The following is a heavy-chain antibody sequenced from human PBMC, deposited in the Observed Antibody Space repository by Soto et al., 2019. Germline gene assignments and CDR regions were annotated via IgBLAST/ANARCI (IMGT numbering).Heavy chain of an antibody. CDR2: IHHSRGT. V-gene: IGHV4-4*02. CDR1: GASISDDKW. J-gene: IGHJ4*02. D-gene: IGHD6-19*01. Sequence: TSETLSLTCAVSGASISDDKWWSWVRQSPGKGLEWIGEIHHSRGTNYNPSLKSRVTISVDKCTNQFSLKFNSVTAADTAVYYCANNGWYCVEYWGQGTLVTVSS. CDR3: ANNGWYCVEY.